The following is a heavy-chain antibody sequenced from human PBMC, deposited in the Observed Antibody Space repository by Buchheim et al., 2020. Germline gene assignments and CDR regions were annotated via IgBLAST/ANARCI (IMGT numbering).Heavy chain of an antibody. J-gene: IGHJ2*01. Sequence: QVQLVQSGAEVKKPGASVKVSCKASGYTFTSYYMHWVRQAPGQGLEWMGIINPSGGSTSYAQKFQGRVTMTRETSTSKVYMELSSLRSEDTAVYYCARDYCSGGSCRGINWYFDLWGRGTL. V-gene: IGHV1-46*01. D-gene: IGHD2-15*01. CDR3: ARDYCSGGSCRGINWYFDL. CDR2: INPSGGST. CDR1: GYTFTSYY.